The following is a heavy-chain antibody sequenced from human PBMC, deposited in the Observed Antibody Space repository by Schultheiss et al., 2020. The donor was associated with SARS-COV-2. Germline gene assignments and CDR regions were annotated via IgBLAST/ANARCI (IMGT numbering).Heavy chain of an antibody. J-gene: IGHJ6*02. V-gene: IGHV1-2*04. CDR1: GYTFTGYY. CDR3: ARDNFNPAKGYYYGMDV. Sequence: ASVKVYCKASGYTFTGYYMHWVRQAPGQGLEWMGWINPNSGGTNYAQKFQGWVTMTRDTSISTAYMELSRLRSDDTAVYYCARDNFNPAKGYYYGMDVWGQGTTVTVSS. CDR2: INPNSGGT. D-gene: IGHD1-1*01.